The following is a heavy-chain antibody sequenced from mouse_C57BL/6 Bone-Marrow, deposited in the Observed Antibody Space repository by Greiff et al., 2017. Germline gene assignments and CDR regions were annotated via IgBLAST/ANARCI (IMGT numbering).Heavy chain of an antibody. CDR3: ACISTVVSHGWYFDV. CDR2: ISSGSSTI. J-gene: IGHJ1*03. Sequence: EVQGVESGGGLVKPGGSLKLSCAASGFTFSDYGMHWVRQAPETGLEWVAYISSGSSTIYYADTVKGRFTISRDNAKNTLFLQMTSLRSEDTAMYYCACISTVVSHGWYFDVGGTGTTVTVSS. D-gene: IGHD1-1*01. V-gene: IGHV5-17*01. CDR1: GFTFSDYG.